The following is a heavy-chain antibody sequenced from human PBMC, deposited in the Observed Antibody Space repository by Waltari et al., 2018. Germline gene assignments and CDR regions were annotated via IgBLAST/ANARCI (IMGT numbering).Heavy chain of an antibody. Sequence: QVQLVQSGAEVNKPGASVKVSCKVSGYSLAALSMHWVRQAPGKGLEWMGGFDPKDAETIYAQNFQGRVAMTEDTSTDTAYIDLTSLTSEDTAIYYCTTFNWGHDAFDLWGQGTLVTVSS. V-gene: IGHV1-24*01. CDR1: GYSLAALS. CDR2: FDPKDAET. J-gene: IGHJ3*01. D-gene: IGHD7-27*01. CDR3: TTFNWGHDAFDL.